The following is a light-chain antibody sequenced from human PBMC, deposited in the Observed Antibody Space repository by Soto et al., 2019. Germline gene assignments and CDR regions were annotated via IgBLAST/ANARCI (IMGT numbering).Light chain of an antibody. Sequence: EIVLTQSPATLSLSPGQRATLSCRASQSINTYLAWHQQRPGQAPRLLMYGASTRATGIPDRFSGSGSGTDFTLIISRLEPEDFAVYYCQQYGSSPITFGQGTRLEIK. CDR3: QQYGSSPIT. J-gene: IGKJ5*01. CDR1: QSINTY. CDR2: GAS. V-gene: IGKV3-20*01.